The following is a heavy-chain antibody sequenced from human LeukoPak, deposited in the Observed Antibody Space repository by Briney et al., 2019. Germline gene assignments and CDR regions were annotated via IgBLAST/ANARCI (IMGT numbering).Heavy chain of an antibody. CDR3: AKSWELLNFDY. D-gene: IGHD1-26*01. CDR1: GFTFRSYV. Sequence: GGSLRLSCAASGFTFRSYVMSWVRQAPGKGLEWVSSITGSGDGTYYADSVKGRFTMSRDNSKKTVYLQMNSLRAEDTAIYYCAKSWELLNFDYWGQGTLVTVSS. V-gene: IGHV3-23*01. J-gene: IGHJ4*02. CDR2: ITGSGDGT.